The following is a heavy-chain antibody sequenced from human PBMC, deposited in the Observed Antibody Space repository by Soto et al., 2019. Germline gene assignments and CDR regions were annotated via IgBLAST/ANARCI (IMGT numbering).Heavy chain of an antibody. J-gene: IGHJ4*02. CDR2: ISFDGSEK. CDR1: GFRFSGFA. V-gene: IGHV3-30*04. Sequence: QVQLVESGGGVVQPGASLRLSCAASGFRFSGFAMHWVRQAPGKGLEWVAVISFDGSEKFYVDSAKGRFSISRDDFHSTVFLQMDSLRPEDTGVYYCARDLGGYVHLWDKSNYWGQGTLVNVSS. D-gene: IGHD5-12*01. CDR3: ARDLGGYVHLWDKSNY.